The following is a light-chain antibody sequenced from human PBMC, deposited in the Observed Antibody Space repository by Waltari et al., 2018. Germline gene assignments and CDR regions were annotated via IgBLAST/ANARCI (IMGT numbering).Light chain of an antibody. CDR1: GSHIGAGYA. CDR2: GSS. J-gene: IGLJ3*02. V-gene: IGLV1-40*01. CDR3: QSYDTSLSVV. Sequence: QSVLTQPPSVSGAPGQRVTISCTGSGSHIGAGYAVPWYQHLPRAAPKLLIYGSSSRPLGVPDRFFGSTSGTSASLAITGLQAEDEGDYYCQSYDTSLSVVFGGGTKLTVL.